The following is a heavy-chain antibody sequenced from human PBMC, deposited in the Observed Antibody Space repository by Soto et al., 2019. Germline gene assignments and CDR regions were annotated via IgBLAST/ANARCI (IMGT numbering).Heavy chain of an antibody. Sequence: GGSLRLSCAASGFTFSNAWMSWVRQAPGKGLEWVGRIKSKTDGGTTDYAAPVKGRFTISRNDSKNTLYLQMNSLKTEDTAVYYCTTDPLGFLEWLPPDPTEPEWGQGTLVTVSS. V-gene: IGHV3-15*01. CDR2: IKSKTDGGTT. CDR3: TTDPLGFLEWLPPDPTEPE. CDR1: GFTFSNAW. J-gene: IGHJ4*02. D-gene: IGHD3-3*01.